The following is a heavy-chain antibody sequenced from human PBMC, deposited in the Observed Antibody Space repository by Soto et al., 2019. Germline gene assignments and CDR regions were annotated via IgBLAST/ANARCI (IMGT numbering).Heavy chain of an antibody. V-gene: IGHV3-23*01. CDR1: GFIFSTYS. J-gene: IGHJ6*02. CDR3: VKEPDV. CDR2: ISPSGDST. Sequence: GGSLRLSCEASGFIFSTYSMTWVRQAPGKGLEWVAAISPSGDSTYYADSVKGRLTISRDNSKNTVFLQMNSLSADDTALYYCVKEPDVWGQGRSVTVSS.